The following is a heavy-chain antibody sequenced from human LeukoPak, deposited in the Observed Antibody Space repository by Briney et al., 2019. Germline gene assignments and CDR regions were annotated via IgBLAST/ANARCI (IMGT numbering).Heavy chain of an antibody. D-gene: IGHD3-22*01. Sequence: GASVKVSCKASGYSFTNYDINWVRQATGQGLEWMGWMNPNSGNTAYAQKFQGRVTMTRNTSISTAYMELSSLKSEDTAVYLCARADYDTSASTRKQIDYWGQGTLVTVSS. CDR1: GYSFTNYD. CDR3: ARADYDTSASTRKQIDY. J-gene: IGHJ4*02. V-gene: IGHV1-8*01. CDR2: MNPNSGNT.